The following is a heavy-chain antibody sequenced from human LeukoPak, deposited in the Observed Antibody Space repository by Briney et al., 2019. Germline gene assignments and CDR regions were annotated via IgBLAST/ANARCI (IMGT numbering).Heavy chain of an antibody. Sequence: PSETLSLTCTVSGGSINNYYWSWFRHPAGKGLEWIGRIYTRGSTNYNPSLKSRVTMSVDTSKNQFSLKLSSVTAADTAVYYCARGRYCSADICSGGDAFDIWGQGTMVSVSS. CDR3: ARGRYCSADICSGGDAFDI. CDR1: GGSINNYY. CDR2: IYTRGST. J-gene: IGHJ3*02. D-gene: IGHD2-15*01. V-gene: IGHV4-4*07.